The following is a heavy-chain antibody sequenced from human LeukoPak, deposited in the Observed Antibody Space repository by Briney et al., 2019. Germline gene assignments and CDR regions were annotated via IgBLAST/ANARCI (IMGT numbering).Heavy chain of an antibody. V-gene: IGHV1-18*01. D-gene: IGHD4-23*01. J-gene: IGHJ4*02. CDR1: GYTFTSYG. CDR2: ISAYNGNT. Sequence: GPVKVSCKASGYTFTSYGISWVRQAPGQGLEWMGWISAYNGNTNYAQKLQGRVTMTTDTSTSTAYMELRSLRSDDTAVYYCARPVTPGLFDYWGQGTLVTVSS. CDR3: ARPVTPGLFDY.